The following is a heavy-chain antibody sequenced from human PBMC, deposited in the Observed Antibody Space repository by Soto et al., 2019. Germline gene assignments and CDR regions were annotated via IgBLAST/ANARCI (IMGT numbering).Heavy chain of an antibody. CDR1: GGSISSYY. CDR3: ARVLSTVYVRGIAVAGTQLDT. D-gene: IGHD6-19*01. J-gene: IGHJ1*01. Sequence: SETLSLTCTVSGGSISSYYWSWIRQPPGKGLEWIGYIYYSGSTNYNPSLKSRVTISVDTSKNQFSLKLSSVTAADTAVYYCARVLSTVYVRGIAVAGTQLDTWGQDNLLTVSS. V-gene: IGHV4-59*01. CDR2: IYYSGST.